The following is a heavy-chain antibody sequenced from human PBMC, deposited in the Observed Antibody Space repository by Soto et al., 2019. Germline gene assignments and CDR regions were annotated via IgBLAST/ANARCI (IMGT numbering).Heavy chain of an antibody. Sequence: EVQLVPSGAEVKKPGESLKISCKGSGYTFTNNWVGWVRQMPGKGLEWMGIIYPGDSDTRYSPSFQGQVTISVDKSIATAYLQWSSLKASDTAMYYCARRSEYHYGSGKYYGLDVWGQGTTVTVSS. CDR2: IYPGDSDT. V-gene: IGHV5-51*01. CDR3: ARRSEYHYGSGKYYGLDV. CDR1: GYTFTNNW. D-gene: IGHD3-10*01. J-gene: IGHJ6*02.